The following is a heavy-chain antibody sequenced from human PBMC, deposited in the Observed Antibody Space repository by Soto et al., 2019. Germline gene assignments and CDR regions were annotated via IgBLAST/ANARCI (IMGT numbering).Heavy chain of an antibody. V-gene: IGHV4-59*08. CDR2: IYYSGST. D-gene: IGHD6-13*01. Sequence: PSETLSLTCTVSGGSISSYYWSWIRQPPGKGLEWIGYIYYSGSTNYNPSLKSRVTRSVDTSKKQFSLKLSSVTAADTAVYYCARQFHSSRSPGYGMDVWGQGTTVTVSS. CDR1: GGSISSYY. J-gene: IGHJ6*02. CDR3: ARQFHSSRSPGYGMDV.